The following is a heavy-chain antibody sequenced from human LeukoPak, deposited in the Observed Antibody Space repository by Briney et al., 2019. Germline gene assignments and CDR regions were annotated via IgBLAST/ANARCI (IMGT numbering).Heavy chain of an antibody. CDR3: ATEAPRSYYFDY. CDR1: EDTFTNYH. V-gene: IGHV1-46*01. Sequence: ASVKVSCKASEDTFTNYHIHWVRQAPGQGVEWMGAVYATGGTTINTQNFQSRVTMTRDTSTGTVYMELSSLRFEDTAMYYCATEAPRSYYFDYWGQGILVTVSS. CDR2: VYATGGTT. J-gene: IGHJ4*02.